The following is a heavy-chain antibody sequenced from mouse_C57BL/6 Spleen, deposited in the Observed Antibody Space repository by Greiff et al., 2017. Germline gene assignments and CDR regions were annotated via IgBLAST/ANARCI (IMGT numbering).Heavy chain of an antibody. CDR1: GYTFTDYN. D-gene: IGHD2-1*01. CDR3: ARLGNSLYWYFDV. CDR2: INPNNGGT. J-gene: IGHJ1*03. Sequence: VQLQQSGPELVKPGASVKIPCKASGYTFTDYNMDWVKQNHGKSLEWIGDINPNNGGTIYNQKFKGKATLTVDTSSSTAYMELRSLTSEDTAVYYCARLGNSLYWYFDVWGTGTTVTVSS. V-gene: IGHV1-18*01.